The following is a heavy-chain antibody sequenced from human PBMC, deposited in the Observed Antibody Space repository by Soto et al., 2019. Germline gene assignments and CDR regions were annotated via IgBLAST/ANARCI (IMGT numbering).Heavy chain of an antibody. J-gene: IGHJ4*02. CDR1: GFTFRNCA. V-gene: IGHV3-23*01. D-gene: IGHD2-2*01. CDR2: ISNSGST. CDR3: AKDREGYCSSTSCLYYFDS. Sequence: PGGSLRLSCAASGFTFRNCAMNWVRQAPGRGLGWVSTISNSGSTYYADAVKGRFTISRDISKNTLYLQMSSLRADDTALYYCAKDREGYCSSTSCLYYFDSWGQGTQVTVSS.